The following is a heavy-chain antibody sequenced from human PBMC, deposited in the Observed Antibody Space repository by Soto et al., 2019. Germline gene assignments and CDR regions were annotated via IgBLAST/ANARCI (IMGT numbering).Heavy chain of an antibody. D-gene: IGHD6-19*01. CDR2: ISWNSGSI. CDR1: GFTFDDYA. Sequence: GGSLRLSXAASGFTFDDYAMHWVRQAPGKGLEWVSGISWNSGSIGYADSVKGRFTISRDNAKNSLYLQMNSLRAEDTALYYCAKDKGGIAVAGGFDYWGQGTLVTVSS. V-gene: IGHV3-9*01. J-gene: IGHJ4*02. CDR3: AKDKGGIAVAGGFDY.